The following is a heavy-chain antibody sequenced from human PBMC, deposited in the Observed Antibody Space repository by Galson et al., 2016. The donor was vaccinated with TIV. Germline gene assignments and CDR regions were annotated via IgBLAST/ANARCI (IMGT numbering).Heavy chain of an antibody. CDR3: ARGNSLLLPLLYFDS. Sequence: SLRLSCAASGFTFSSHAMSWVRQAPGRGLEWVSLISGSGAATYYADSVKGQFTISRDNSENTLYLQMNSLRAEDTAIYHCARGNSLLLPLLYFDSWGQGTLVSVSS. CDR2: ISGSGAAT. V-gene: IGHV3-23*01. CDR1: GFTFSSHA. D-gene: IGHD2-8*02. J-gene: IGHJ4*02.